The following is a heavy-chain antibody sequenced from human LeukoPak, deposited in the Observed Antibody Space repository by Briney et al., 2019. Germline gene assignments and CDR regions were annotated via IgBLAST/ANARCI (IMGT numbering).Heavy chain of an antibody. CDR1: GGSISRSSYY. V-gene: IGHV4-39*01. D-gene: IGHD3-10*01. CDR3: AVRTYYYGSGSSGEDY. Sequence: PSETLSLTCTVSGGSISRSSYYWGWIRQPPGKGLEWIGNIYYSGSAYYSPSLKSRLTISIDTSKNQFSLNLTPVTAADTAVYYCAVRTYYYGSGSSGEDYWGQGTLVTVSS. J-gene: IGHJ4*02. CDR2: IYYSGSA.